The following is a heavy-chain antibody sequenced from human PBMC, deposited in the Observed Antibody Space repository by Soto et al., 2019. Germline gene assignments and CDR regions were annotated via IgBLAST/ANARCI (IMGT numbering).Heavy chain of an antibody. V-gene: IGHV4-4*07. J-gene: IGHJ4*02. CDR2: IYTNGST. Sequence: SETLSLTCTVSDDSIYTYYWSWIRQPAGEGLEWIGRIYTNGSTNSKPSLRSRLTMSVDRSKHQLSLKLSSVTAADTAVYYCARGRTVDYVDYYFDYWGRGTLVTVSS. CDR1: DDSIYTYY. D-gene: IGHD4-17*01. CDR3: ARGRTVDYVDYYFDY.